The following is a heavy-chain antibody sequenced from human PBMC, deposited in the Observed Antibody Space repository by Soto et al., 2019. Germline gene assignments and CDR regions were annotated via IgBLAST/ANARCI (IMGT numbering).Heavy chain of an antibody. D-gene: IGHD2-2*01. CDR1: GGSISSSYW. Sequence: SETLSLTCAVSGGSISSSYWWSWVRQPPGQGLEWIGYIYYSGSTNYNPSLKSRVTISVDTSKNQFSLKLSSVTAADTAVYYCARDRGRGYCISTSCRRGMDVWGHGTTVTVSS. CDR2: IYYSGST. J-gene: IGHJ6*02. V-gene: IGHV4-4*02. CDR3: ARDRGRGYCISTSCRRGMDV.